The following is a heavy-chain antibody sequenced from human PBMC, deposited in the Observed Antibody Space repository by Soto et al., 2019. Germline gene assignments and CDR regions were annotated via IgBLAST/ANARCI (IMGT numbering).Heavy chain of an antibody. CDR1: GFTFSNSW. V-gene: IGHV3-7*01. CDR2: IKQDGSEK. J-gene: IGHJ5*02. Sequence: PGGSLRLSCAASGFTFSNSWMSWVRQAPGKGLEWVANIKQDGSEKYYVDSVKGRFTISRDNAKNSLYLQMNSLRAEDTAVYYCARASAWGQGTLVTVS. CDR3: ARASA.